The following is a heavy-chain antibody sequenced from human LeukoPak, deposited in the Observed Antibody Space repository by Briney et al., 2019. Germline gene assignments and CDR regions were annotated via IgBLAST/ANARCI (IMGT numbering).Heavy chain of an antibody. CDR2: IKSKTDGGTT. Sequence: GGSLRLSCAASGFTFSNAWMSWVRQAPGKGLEWVGRIKSKTDGGTTDYAAPVKGRFTISRDDSKNTLYLQMNSLKTEDTAVYYCTTDPRRWGGWYEGVDYWGQGTLVTVSS. CDR1: GFTFSNAW. J-gene: IGHJ4*02. CDR3: TTDPRRWGGWYEGVDY. V-gene: IGHV3-15*01. D-gene: IGHD6-19*01.